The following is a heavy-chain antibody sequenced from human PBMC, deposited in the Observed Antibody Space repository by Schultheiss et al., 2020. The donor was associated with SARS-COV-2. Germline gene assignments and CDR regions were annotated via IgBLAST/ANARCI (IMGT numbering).Heavy chain of an antibody. Sequence: ASVKVSCKASGYTFTSYYMHWVRQAPGQGLEWMGWINPNSGGTNYAQKFQGRVTMTRDTSISTAYMELSSLRSEDTAVYYCARGVYASIRKRGPLTYYYGMDVWGQGTLVTVSS. D-gene: IGHD3-16*01. J-gene: IGHJ6*02. CDR2: INPNSGGT. CDR3: ARGVYASIRKRGPLTYYYGMDV. V-gene: IGHV1-2*02. CDR1: GYTFTSYY.